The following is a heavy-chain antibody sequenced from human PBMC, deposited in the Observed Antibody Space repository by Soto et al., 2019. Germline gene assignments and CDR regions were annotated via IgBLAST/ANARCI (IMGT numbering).Heavy chain of an antibody. D-gene: IGHD2-2*01. J-gene: IGHJ3*01. CDR2: ISWNSGNI. CDR1: GFTFDDYA. Sequence: EVQLVESGGGVVQPGRSLRLSCSASGFTFDDYAMNWVRQAPGKGLEWVSSISWNSGNIVYADSVRGRFTISRDNAKTSLHLQMSSLRAEETALYYCTKGAITSCFSAFDLWGQGTMVTVSS. V-gene: IGHV3-9*01. CDR3: TKGAITSCFSAFDL.